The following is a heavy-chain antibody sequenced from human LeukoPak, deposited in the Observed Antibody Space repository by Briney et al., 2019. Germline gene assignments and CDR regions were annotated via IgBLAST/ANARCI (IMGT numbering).Heavy chain of an antibody. J-gene: IGHJ4*02. CDR2: ISRSGGST. V-gene: IGHV3-23*01. CDR3: AKEPYGDSGLVLGS. CDR1: GFTFKNYA. Sequence: GGSLRLSCAASGFTFKNYAMNWVRQAPGWGLEWVSGISRSGGSTYYADSVKGWFTISRDNSKNTLFLQMNSLRAVDTAVYYCAKEPYGDSGLVLGSWGQGTLVTVSS. D-gene: IGHD4-17*01.